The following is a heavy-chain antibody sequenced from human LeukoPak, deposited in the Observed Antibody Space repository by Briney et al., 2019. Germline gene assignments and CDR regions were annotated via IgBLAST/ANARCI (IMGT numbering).Heavy chain of an antibody. D-gene: IGHD3-10*01. CDR1: GGAISSYY. Sequence: SETLSLTCTVSGGAISSYYWSWVRQPPGKGLEWIGYIDYTGSSNYNPSLMGRVAISVDTSKNQFSLKLSSVTAADTAVYYCARDTSMVRGAFTFDIWGQGTMVTVSS. J-gene: IGHJ3*02. CDR2: IDYTGSS. CDR3: ARDTSMVRGAFTFDI. V-gene: IGHV4-59*01.